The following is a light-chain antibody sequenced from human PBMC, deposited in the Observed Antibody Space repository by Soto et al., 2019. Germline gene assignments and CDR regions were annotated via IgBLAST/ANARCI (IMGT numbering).Light chain of an antibody. Sequence: VLTQPASVSGSPGQSITISCIGTSSDVGGYDYVSWYQQYPGKAPKLIIYEVTNRPSGVSNRFSGSKSGNTASLTISGLQTEDEGDYYCSSYTISATILFGGGTKVTVL. V-gene: IGLV2-14*01. CDR2: EVT. CDR3: SSYTISATIL. J-gene: IGLJ2*01. CDR1: SSDVGGYDY.